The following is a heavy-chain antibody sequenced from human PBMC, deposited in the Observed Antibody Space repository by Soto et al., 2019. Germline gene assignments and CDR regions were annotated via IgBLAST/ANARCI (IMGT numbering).Heavy chain of an antibody. CDR1: GFTFSSYA. D-gene: IGHD3-22*01. J-gene: IGHJ5*02. Sequence: PGGSLRLSCAASGFTFSSYAMSWVRQAPGKGLEWVSAISGSGGSTYYADSVKGRFTISRDNSKNTLYLQMNSLRAEDTAVYYCAKDYYDSSDPYVSPNWFDLCGQAILVTVS. CDR3: AKDYYDSSDPYVSPNWFDL. V-gene: IGHV3-23*01. CDR2: ISGSGGST.